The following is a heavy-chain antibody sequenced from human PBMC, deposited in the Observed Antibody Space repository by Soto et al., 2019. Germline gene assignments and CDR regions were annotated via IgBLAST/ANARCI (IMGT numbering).Heavy chain of an antibody. CDR2: IYYSGST. V-gene: IGHV4-39*01. D-gene: IGHD2-2*01. J-gene: IGHJ6*02. CDR1: SAPVSSSTYT. Sequence: SETLSLTCTVSSAPVSSSTYTWGWIRQPPGKGLEWIGSIYYSGSTYYNPSLNSRVTVSVDTSKNQFSLKVTSVTAADTAVYYCARLHGYCISSSCHGHYVLDFWGQGTTVTVSS. CDR3: ARLHGYCISSSCHGHYVLDF.